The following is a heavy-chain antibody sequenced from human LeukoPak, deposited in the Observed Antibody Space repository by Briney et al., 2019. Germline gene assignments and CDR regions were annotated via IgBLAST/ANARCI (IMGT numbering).Heavy chain of an antibody. Sequence: PGSSLRLSCAASGFPFSGSGMHWVRQAPGKGLEWVAIIWYDGSNQYYADSVKGRFTISRDNSKNTVDLQMNSPRAEDTAVYFCAKDKDTPATAQPQRGYFESWGQGTLVTVSS. CDR1: GFPFSGSG. CDR2: IWYDGSNQ. D-gene: IGHD2-21*02. J-gene: IGHJ4*02. CDR3: AKDKDTPATAQPQRGYFES. V-gene: IGHV3-33*06.